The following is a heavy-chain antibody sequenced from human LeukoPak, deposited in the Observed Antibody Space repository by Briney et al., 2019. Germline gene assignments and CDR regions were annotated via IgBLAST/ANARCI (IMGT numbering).Heavy chain of an antibody. V-gene: IGHV1-24*01. CDR1: GYTLTELS. Sequence: ASVKVSCKVSGYTLTELSMHWVRQAPGKGLEWMGGFDPEDGETIYAQKFQGRVTMTEDTSTDTAYMELSSLRSEDTAVYYCARDQAITMIVDRAFDIWGQGTMVTVSS. CDR2: FDPEDGET. CDR3: ARDQAITMIVDRAFDI. D-gene: IGHD3-22*01. J-gene: IGHJ3*02.